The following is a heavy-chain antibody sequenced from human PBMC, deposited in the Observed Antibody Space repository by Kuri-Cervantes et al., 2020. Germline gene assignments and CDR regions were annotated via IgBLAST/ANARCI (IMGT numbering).Heavy chain of an antibody. CDR1: GYTFTDYY. V-gene: IGHV1-2*02. CDR2: INPNNGGT. J-gene: IGHJ6*02. CDR3: ARWPDCSSTSCKYYYYYYGMDV. D-gene: IGHD2-2*01. Sequence: ASVKVSCKASGYTFTDYYMHWVRQAPGQGLEWMGWINPNNGGTEDALKFQGRVTMTRDTSTSTVYMELSSLRSEDTAVYYCARWPDCSSTSCKYYYYYYGMDVWGQGTTVTVS.